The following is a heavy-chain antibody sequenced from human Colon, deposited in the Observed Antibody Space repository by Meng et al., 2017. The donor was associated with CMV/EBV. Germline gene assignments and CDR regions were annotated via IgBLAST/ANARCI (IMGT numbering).Heavy chain of an antibody. J-gene: IGHJ6*02. CDR3: ARDVGGMDV. Sequence: GESLKISCAASGFIVSNNNMSWVRQAPGKGLEYVSVISSGGSTYYADSVQGRFTISRDNSKNTLYLQMGSLRAEDMAVYYCARDVGGMDVWGQGTTVTVSS. D-gene: IGHD2-15*01. V-gene: IGHV3-66*02. CDR1: GFIVSNNN. CDR2: ISSGGST.